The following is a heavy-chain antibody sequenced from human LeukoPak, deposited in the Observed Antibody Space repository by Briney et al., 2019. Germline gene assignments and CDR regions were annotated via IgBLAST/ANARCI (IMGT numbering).Heavy chain of an antibody. CDR3: ASSTRGAVAGIDAFDI. J-gene: IGHJ3*02. CDR1: GFTFSDYY. Sequence: GGSLRLSCAASGFTFSDYYMSWIRQAPGKGLEWVSYISSSSSTIYYADSVKGRFTISRDNAKNSLYLQMNSLRAEDTAVYYCASSTRGAVAGIDAFDIWGQGTMVTVSS. D-gene: IGHD6-19*01. CDR2: ISSSSSTI. V-gene: IGHV3-11*04.